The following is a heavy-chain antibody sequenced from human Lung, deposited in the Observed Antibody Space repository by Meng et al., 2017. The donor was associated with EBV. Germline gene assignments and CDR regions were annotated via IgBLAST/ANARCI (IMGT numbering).Heavy chain of an antibody. CDR2: LTTSASNT. CDR1: GFTLRNAW. J-gene: IGHJ5*02. V-gene: IGHV3-21*04. D-gene: IGHD6-19*01. CDR3: AARGGIGWYAANNWFDP. Sequence: AASGFTLRNAWINWVLQAPGKGLTWVSTLTTSASNTYYSDSVKGRFTISRDNSKNTLYLQMNSLRADDTAVYYCAARGGIGWYAANNWFDPWGQGTLVTVSS.